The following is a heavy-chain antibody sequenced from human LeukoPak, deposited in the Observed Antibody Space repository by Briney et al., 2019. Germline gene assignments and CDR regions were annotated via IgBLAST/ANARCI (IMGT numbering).Heavy chain of an antibody. CDR3: AREAGIVVGSTFDY. CDR1: GGTFSSYA. V-gene: IGHV1-69*05. Sequence: SVKVSCKASGGTFSSYAISWVRQAPGQGLEWMGGIIPTFGTANYAQKFQGRVTITTDESTSTAYMELSSLRSEATAVYYCAREAGIVVGSTFDYWGQGTLVTVSS. J-gene: IGHJ4*02. CDR2: IIPTFGTA. D-gene: IGHD3-22*01.